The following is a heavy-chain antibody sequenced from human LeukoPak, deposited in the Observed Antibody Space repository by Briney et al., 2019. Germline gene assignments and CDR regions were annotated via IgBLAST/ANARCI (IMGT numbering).Heavy chain of an antibody. D-gene: IGHD5-18*01. CDR3: ARVSGAIVNSYYFDY. V-gene: IGHV4-38-2*02. CDR1: GYSITIGYY. J-gene: IGHJ4*02. Sequence: SQTVSLTCPLSGYSITIGYYWASIRQPPGKGLEGIGSIYHSGSTYYNPSLKSRVSISADTSKNKFSLKLSSVTAAETAVYYCARVSGAIVNSYYFDYWGQGTLVTVSS. CDR2: IYHSGST.